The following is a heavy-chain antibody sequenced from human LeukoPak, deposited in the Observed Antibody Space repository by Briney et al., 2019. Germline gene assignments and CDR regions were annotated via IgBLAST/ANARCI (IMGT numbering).Heavy chain of an antibody. V-gene: IGHV5-51*01. CDR1: GYSFTSYW. CDR2: IYGADYTT. Sequence: GESLKISCKGSGYSFTSYWIGWVRQMPGKGLEWMGVIYGADYTTIYSPPFHGQITISADKSISTAYLQWTSLKPSDTAMYYCARRPAGTRTFDYWGQGALVTVSS. J-gene: IGHJ4*02. D-gene: IGHD1-7*01. CDR3: ARRPAGTRTFDY.